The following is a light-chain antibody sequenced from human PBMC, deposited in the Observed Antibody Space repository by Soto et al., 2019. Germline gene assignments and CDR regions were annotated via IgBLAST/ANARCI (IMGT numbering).Light chain of an antibody. CDR3: FSYTANDNWV. Sequence: LTQPHSVSGSPGQSVTISCTGTNSDVGRYNSVSWYQQLPGKAPQLIISAVRQRPSGVPDRFSGSKSGNTASLTISGLQTDDEADYFCFSYTANDNWVFGGGTKVTVL. CDR1: NSDVGRYNS. CDR2: AVR. J-gene: IGLJ3*02. V-gene: IGLV2-11*01.